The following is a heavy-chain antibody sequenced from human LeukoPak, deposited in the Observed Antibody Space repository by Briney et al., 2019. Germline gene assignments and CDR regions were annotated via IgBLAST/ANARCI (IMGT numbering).Heavy chain of an antibody. CDR1: GADISGQY. CDR3: ARLAQITLVRGQSYYYHSMDV. J-gene: IGHJ6*02. CDR2: VHSSGFT. Sequence: SETLSLTCIVSGADISGQYWSWIRRPPGKGLEWIGYVHSSGFTNYSPSLQSRLTISADISQNQISLQLSSVTAADTAVYYCARLAQITLVRGQSYYYHSMDVWGQGTTVTVSS. V-gene: IGHV4-59*11. D-gene: IGHD3-10*01.